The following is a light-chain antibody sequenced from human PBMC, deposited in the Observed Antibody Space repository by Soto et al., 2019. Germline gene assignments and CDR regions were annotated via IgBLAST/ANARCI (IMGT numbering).Light chain of an antibody. CDR2: KAS. CDR1: QSISSW. J-gene: IGKJ1*01. V-gene: IGKV1-5*03. Sequence: DIQITQSPSTLSASVGDRVTVTCRASQSISSWLAWYQQKPGKAPNLLIYKASTLQSGVPSRFSGSGSGTEFTLTISSLQPDDFATYYCQQYNSCWTFGQGTKVDIK. CDR3: QQYNSCWT.